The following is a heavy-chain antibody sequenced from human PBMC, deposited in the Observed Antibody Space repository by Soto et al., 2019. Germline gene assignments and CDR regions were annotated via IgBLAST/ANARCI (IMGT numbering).Heavy chain of an antibody. CDR2: ISYDGNNK. D-gene: IGHD4-17*01. J-gene: IGHJ6*02. V-gene: IGHV3-30*18. CDR1: GFTFSTFG. CDR3: AKDLQAYGDYDYYCYGLDV. Sequence: QLVESGGGVVPPGASLRLSCAASGFTFSTFGMHWVRQTPGKGLEWVAVISYDGNNKVYADSVKGRFTISRDNFKNTVDLVMNNLQVDGTAVYYCAKDLQAYGDYDYYCYGLDVWGQGATVSVSS.